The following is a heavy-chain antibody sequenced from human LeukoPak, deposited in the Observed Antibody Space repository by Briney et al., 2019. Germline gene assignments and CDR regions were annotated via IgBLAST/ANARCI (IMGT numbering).Heavy chain of an antibody. Sequence: GGSLRLSCAASGFTFSSYWVSWVRQAPGKGLEWVANIKQDGSEKYYVDSVKGRFTISRDNAKNSLYLQMNSLRAEDTAVYYCANSNWSPFGHWGQGTLVTVSS. J-gene: IGHJ4*02. V-gene: IGHV3-7*01. CDR3: ANSNWSPFGH. D-gene: IGHD1-20*01. CDR2: IKQDGSEK. CDR1: GFTFSSYW.